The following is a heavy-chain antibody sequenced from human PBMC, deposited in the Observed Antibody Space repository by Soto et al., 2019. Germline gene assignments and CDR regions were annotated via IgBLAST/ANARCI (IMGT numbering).Heavy chain of an antibody. CDR1: GFTVSTSAFY. J-gene: IGHJ5*02. Sequence: SGTLTLTCTVSGFTVSTSAFYWIWIRQPKGKGLEWIGYVYYSGSTYYNPSHESRLSISIDTLKNQFYLKLSSVTAADTGWEFRAGSKHYYDRERFDP. CDR3: AGSKHYYDRERFDP. D-gene: IGHD3-16*01. V-gene: IGHV4-30-4*08. CDR2: VYYSGST.